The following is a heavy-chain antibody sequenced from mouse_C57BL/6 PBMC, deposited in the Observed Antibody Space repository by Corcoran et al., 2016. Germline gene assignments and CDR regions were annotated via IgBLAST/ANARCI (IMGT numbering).Heavy chain of an antibody. Sequence: QVQLQQPGAERVRPGSSVKLSCKASGYTFTSYWMHWVKQRPIQGLEWIGNSDPSDSETHYNQKFKDKATLTVDKSSSTAYMQLSSLTSEDSAVYYCARHVDYAMDYWGQGTSVTVSS. V-gene: IGHV1-52*01. CDR2: SDPSDSET. J-gene: IGHJ4*01. CDR1: GYTFTSYW. CDR3: ARHVDYAMDY.